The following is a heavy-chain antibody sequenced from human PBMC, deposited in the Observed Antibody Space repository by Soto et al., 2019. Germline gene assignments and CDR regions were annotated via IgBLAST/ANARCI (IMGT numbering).Heavy chain of an antibody. CDR2: ISSSSSYT. D-gene: IGHD2-15*01. V-gene: IGHV3-11*05. CDR3: AKILGYCSGGSCYFDY. J-gene: IGHJ4*02. CDR1: GFTFSDYY. Sequence: QVQLVESGGGLVKPGGSLRLSCAASGFTFSDYYMSWIRQAPGKGLEWVSYISSSSSYTNYADSVKGRFTISRDNAKNSLYLQMNRLRAEDTAVYYCAKILGYCSGGSCYFDYWGQGTLVTVSS.